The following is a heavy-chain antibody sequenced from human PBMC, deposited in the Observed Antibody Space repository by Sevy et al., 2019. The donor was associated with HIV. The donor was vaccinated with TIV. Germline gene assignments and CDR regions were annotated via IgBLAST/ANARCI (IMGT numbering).Heavy chain of an antibody. CDR2: INHSGST. J-gene: IGHJ5*02. V-gene: IGHV4-34*01. CDR1: GGSFSGYY. D-gene: IGHD6-19*01. CDR3: ARGYSSGPQFVP. Sequence: SETLSLTCAVYGGSFSGYYWSWIRHPPGKGLEWIGEINHSGSTKYNPSLKSRVTISVDTSKNQFSLKRSSVTSADTAVYYCARGYSSGPQFVPWGKGTLVTVS.